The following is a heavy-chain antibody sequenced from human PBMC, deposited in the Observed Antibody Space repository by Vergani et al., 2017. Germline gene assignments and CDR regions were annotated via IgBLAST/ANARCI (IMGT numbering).Heavy chain of an antibody. D-gene: IGHD2-15*01. J-gene: IGHJ4*02. CDR1: GFTFSSYG. CDR3: AKTPSRYCSGGSCYSIGR. CDR2: ISYDGSNK. V-gene: IGHV3-30*18. Sequence: QVQLVESGGGVVQPGRSLRLSCAASGFTFSSYGMHWVRQAPGKGLVWVAVISYDGSNKYYADSVKGRFTISRDNSKNTLYLQMNSLRAEDTAVYYCAKTPSRYCSGGSCYSIGRWGQGTLVTVSS.